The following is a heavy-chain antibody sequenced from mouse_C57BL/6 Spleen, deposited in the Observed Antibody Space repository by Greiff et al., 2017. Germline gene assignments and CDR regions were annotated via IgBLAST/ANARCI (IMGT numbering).Heavy chain of an antibody. V-gene: IGHV1-80*01. CDR2: IYPGDGDT. Sequence: VKLVESGAELVKPGASVKISCKASGYAFSSSWMNWVKQRPGTGLEWIGQIYPGDGDTNYNGQFKGKATLTADKSYSTAYMQLSNLTSEDSAVDFCARSHLPLDYWGQGTSRTVFS. J-gene: IGHJ2*02. CDR3: ARSHLPLDY. CDR1: GYAFSSSW.